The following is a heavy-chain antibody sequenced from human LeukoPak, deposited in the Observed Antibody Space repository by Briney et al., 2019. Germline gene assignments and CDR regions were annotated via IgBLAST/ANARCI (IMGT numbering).Heavy chain of an antibody. Sequence: GGSLRLSCAASGFTFSSYAMSWVRQAPGKGLEWVSYISSSGSTIYYADSVKGRFTISRDNAKNSLYLQMNSLRAEDTAVYYCAELGITMIGGLWGKGPRVTISS. CDR1: GFTFSSYA. D-gene: IGHD3-10*02. CDR3: AELGITMIGGL. J-gene: IGHJ6*04. CDR2: ISSSGSTI. V-gene: IGHV3-48*03.